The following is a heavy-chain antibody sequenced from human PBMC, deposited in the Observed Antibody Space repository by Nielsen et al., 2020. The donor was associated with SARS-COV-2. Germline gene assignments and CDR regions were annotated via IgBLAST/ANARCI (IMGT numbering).Heavy chain of an antibody. J-gene: IGHJ3*02. CDR2: ISWNSGSI. Sequence: SLKISCAASGFTFDDYAMHWVRQAPGKGLEWVSGISWNSGSIGYADSVKGRFTISRDNAKNTLYLQMNSLRAEDTAVYYCARADYYDSAGAFDIWGQGTMVTVSS. V-gene: IGHV3-9*01. CDR3: ARADYYDSAGAFDI. CDR1: GFTFDDYA. D-gene: IGHD3-22*01.